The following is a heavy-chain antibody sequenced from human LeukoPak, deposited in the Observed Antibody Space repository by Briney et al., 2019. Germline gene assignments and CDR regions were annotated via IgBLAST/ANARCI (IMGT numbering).Heavy chain of an antibody. CDR3: SAPVTEPGY. V-gene: IGHV3-23*01. D-gene: IGHD5-18*01. Sequence: PGGSLRLSCAASGFTFRNYGMTWVRQAPGKGLEWVSSISGGGGTTYYADSVKGRFTISRDNSKNTLYLQMNSLRAEDTAVYYCSAPVTEPGYWGQGTLVTVSS. J-gene: IGHJ4*02. CDR2: ISGGGGTT. CDR1: GFTFRNYG.